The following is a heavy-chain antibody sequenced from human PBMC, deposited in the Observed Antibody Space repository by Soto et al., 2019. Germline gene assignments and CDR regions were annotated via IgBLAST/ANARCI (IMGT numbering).Heavy chain of an antibody. Sequence: QVQLVESGGGVVQPGWSLRLSCAASGFIISDYGMEWVRQAPGKGLEWVELISYDGSNTYYADSVKGRFTISRENSKDPLILQMTGLRREDTAVYYCAKGARDRLSLRMDVWGQGTTVTVSS. V-gene: IGHV3-30*18. CDR1: GFIISDYG. D-gene: IGHD1-26*01. CDR2: ISYDGSNT. J-gene: IGHJ6*02. CDR3: AKGARDRLSLRMDV.